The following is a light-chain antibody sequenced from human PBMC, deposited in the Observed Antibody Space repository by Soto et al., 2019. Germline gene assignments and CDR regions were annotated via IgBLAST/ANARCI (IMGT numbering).Light chain of an antibody. CDR2: EVS. J-gene: IGLJ2*01. V-gene: IGLV2-14*01. CDR1: SSDVGGYNY. Sequence: QSALTQPASVSGSPGQSITISCTGASSDVGGYNYVSWYQQHPGKAPKLMIFEVSNRPSGLSNRFSGSKSGNTASLTISGLQAEDEADYYCSSVTSTSTLVFGGGTKVTVL. CDR3: SSVTSTSTLV.